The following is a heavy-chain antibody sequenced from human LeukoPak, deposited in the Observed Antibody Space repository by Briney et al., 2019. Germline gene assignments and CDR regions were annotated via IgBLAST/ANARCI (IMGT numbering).Heavy chain of an antibody. Sequence: GGPLRLSCAASGFTFSSYSMNWVRQAPGKGLEWVSSISSNSSYIYYADSVKGRFTITRDNAKNSLYLQMNSLRAEDTAVYYCARDGAAAGQNWGQGTLVTVSS. V-gene: IGHV3-21*01. CDR1: GFTFSSYS. J-gene: IGHJ4*02. D-gene: IGHD6-13*01. CDR3: ARDGAAAGQN. CDR2: ISSNSSYI.